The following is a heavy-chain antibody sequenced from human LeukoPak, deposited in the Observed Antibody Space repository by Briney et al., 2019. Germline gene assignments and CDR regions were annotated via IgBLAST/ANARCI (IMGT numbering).Heavy chain of an antibody. Sequence: SETLSLTCTVSGGSISSSSYYWGWIRQPPGKGLEWFGSIYYSGSTYYNPSLKSRVTISVDTSKNQFSLKLSSVTAADTAVYYCARGSMVRGVQHDTFDIWGQGTMVTVSS. D-gene: IGHD3-10*01. V-gene: IGHV4-39*07. CDR2: IYYSGST. CDR3: ARGSMVRGVQHDTFDI. J-gene: IGHJ3*02. CDR1: GGSISSSSYY.